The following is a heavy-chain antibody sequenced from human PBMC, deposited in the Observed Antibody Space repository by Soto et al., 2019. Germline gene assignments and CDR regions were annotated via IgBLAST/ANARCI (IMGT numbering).Heavy chain of an antibody. V-gene: IGHV1-69*12. D-gene: IGHD6-6*01. Sequence: QVQLVQSGAEVKKPGSSVKVSCKASGGTFSSYAISWVRQAPGQGLEWMGGIIPIFGTANYAQKFQGRVTITAGESTSTGYMELGSLRSADTAVYYCARYLPYSSSAYYFDYWGQGALVTVSS. J-gene: IGHJ4*02. CDR2: IIPIFGTA. CDR3: ARYLPYSSSAYYFDY. CDR1: GGTFSSYA.